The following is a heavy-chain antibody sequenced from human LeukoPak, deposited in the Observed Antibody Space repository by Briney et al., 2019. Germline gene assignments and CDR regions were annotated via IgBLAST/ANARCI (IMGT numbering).Heavy chain of an antibody. CDR1: GGSISSYS. Sequence: SETLSLTCTVSGGSISSYSWSWIRQPAGKGLEWIGRMYSSGSTKYNPSLKSRVTMSVDTSENQISLKLTSVTAADTAIYYCARWSSGDYYYVDYWGQGTLVTVSS. CDR2: MYSSGST. D-gene: IGHD3-22*01. CDR3: ARWSSGDYYYVDY. J-gene: IGHJ4*02. V-gene: IGHV4-4*07.